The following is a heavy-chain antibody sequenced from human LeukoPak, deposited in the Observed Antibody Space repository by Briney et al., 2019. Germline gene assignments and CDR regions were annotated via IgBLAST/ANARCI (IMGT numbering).Heavy chain of an antibody. J-gene: IGHJ4*02. Sequence: GGSLRLSCAASGFTFSSYAMSWVRQAPGKGLEWVSAISGSGGSTYYADSVKGRFTISRDNSKNTLYLQMNSLRAEDTAVYYCAKDGSKDSSGYLYFDYWGQGTLVIVSS. CDR1: GFTFSSYA. V-gene: IGHV3-23*01. CDR2: ISGSGGST. D-gene: IGHD3-22*01. CDR3: AKDGSKDSSGYLYFDY.